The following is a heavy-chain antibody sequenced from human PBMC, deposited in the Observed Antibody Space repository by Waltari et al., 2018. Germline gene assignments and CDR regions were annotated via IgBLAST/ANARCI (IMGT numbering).Heavy chain of an antibody. CDR2: INHSGST. CDR3: ARASIVGVHIDY. J-gene: IGHJ4*02. Sequence: QVQLQQWGAGLLKPSETLSLTCAVYGGSFSGYYWSWIRQPPGKGLEWIGEINHSGSTNYNPSLKGRLTIAVDTSKNQVSLKLSSVTAADTAVYYCARASIVGVHIDYWGQGTLVTVSS. D-gene: IGHD1-26*01. V-gene: IGHV4-34*01. CDR1: GGSFSGYY.